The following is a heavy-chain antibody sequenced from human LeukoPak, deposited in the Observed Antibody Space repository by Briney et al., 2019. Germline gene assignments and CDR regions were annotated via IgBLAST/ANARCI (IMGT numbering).Heavy chain of an antibody. CDR2: IYHSGST. J-gene: IGHJ4*02. Sequence: PSETLSLTCTVSGYSISSGYYWGWIRQPPGKGLEWIGSIYHSGSTYYNPSLKSRVTISVDTSKNQFSLKLSSVTAADTAVYYCARIRDYYDSSGYYGYCFDSWGQGTLPTVSS. V-gene: IGHV4-38-2*02. CDR3: ARIRDYYDSSGYYGYCFDS. CDR1: GYSISSGYY. D-gene: IGHD3-22*01.